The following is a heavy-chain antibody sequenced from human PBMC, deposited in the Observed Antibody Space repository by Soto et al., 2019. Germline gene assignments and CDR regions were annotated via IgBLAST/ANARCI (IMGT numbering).Heavy chain of an antibody. CDR3: ARDQLIHCGGDCYSGGTHYYYYGMDV. CDR1: GGSISSGGYY. J-gene: IGHJ6*02. D-gene: IGHD2-21*02. Sequence: KPSETLSLTCTVSGGSISSGGYYWSWIRQHPGKGLEWIGYIYYSGSTYYNPSLKSRVTISVDTSKNQFSLKLSSVTAADTAVYYCARDQLIHCGGDCYSGGTHYYYYGMDVWGQGTTVTVSS. CDR2: IYYSGST. V-gene: IGHV4-31*03.